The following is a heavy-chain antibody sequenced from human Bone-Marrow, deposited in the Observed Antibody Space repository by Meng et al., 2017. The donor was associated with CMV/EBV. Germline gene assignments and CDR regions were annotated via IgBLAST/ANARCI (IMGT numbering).Heavy chain of an antibody. J-gene: IGHJ4*02. CDR1: GYTFTDYF. Sequence: ASVKVSCKASGYTFTDYFVHWVRQAPGQGLEWMGWINPDSGGTNYAQKFQGRVTMTRDTSINTAYMEVRRLRSDDTAVYYCAKLQVTELFDSWGQGALVTVSS. CDR2: INPDSGGT. V-gene: IGHV1-2*02. D-gene: IGHD1-14*01. CDR3: AKLQVTELFDS.